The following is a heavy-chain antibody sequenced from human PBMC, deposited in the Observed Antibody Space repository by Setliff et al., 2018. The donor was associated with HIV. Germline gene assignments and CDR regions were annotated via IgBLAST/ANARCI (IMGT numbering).Heavy chain of an antibody. CDR1: GGSITSGNNY. V-gene: IGHV4-61*09. CDR3: ARVPRGLWFAS. J-gene: IGHJ5*01. Sequence: PSETLSLTCTVSGGSITSGNNYWSWIRQPAGKGLEWIGHIYTSGSTNYNPSLKSRVTISVDTSKNQFSLKLSSVAAADTAMYYCARVPRGLWFASWGQGTLVTVSS. CDR2: IYTSGST. D-gene: IGHD5-12*01.